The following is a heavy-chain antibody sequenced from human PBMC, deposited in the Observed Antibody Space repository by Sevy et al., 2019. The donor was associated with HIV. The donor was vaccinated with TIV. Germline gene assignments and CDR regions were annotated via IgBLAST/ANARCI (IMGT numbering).Heavy chain of an antibody. CDR2: TYYRSKWYS. V-gene: IGHV6-1*01. Sequence: SQTLSLTCAISGDSVSSNSAAWNWIRQSPSRGLEWLGRTYYRSKWYSDYAVSVKSRITINPDTSKNQFSLQLNSVTPEDTAVYYCARDRGLRLYTSSWYGWFDPWGQGTLVTVSS. CDR1: GDSVSSNSAA. J-gene: IGHJ5*02. CDR3: ARDRGLRLYTSSWYGWFDP. D-gene: IGHD6-13*01.